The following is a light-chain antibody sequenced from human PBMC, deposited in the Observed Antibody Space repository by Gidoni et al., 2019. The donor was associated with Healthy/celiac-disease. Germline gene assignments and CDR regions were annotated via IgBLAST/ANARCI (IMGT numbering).Light chain of an antibody. J-gene: IGKJ3*01. Sequence: DIQITQSPSTLSASVGDRVTITCRASQSISSWLAWYQQKPGKATKLLIYDASSLESGVPSRFSGSGSGTEFTLTISSLQPDDFATYYCQQYNSYSPAFGPGTKVDIK. CDR2: DAS. CDR1: QSISSW. CDR3: QQYNSYSPA. V-gene: IGKV1-5*01.